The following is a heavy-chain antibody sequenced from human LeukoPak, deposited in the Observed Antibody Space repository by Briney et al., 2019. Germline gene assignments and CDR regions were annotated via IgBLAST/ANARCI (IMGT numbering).Heavy chain of an antibody. Sequence: GESPKISCKGSADSFTSDWIGWWRRLPAKDLEGRGMIFPGDSDTRYNPSLKDQVTTSADKSINTAYLQLSSLKASDTAMYYCARGDFRKGVFDVWGQGTMVTVSS. V-gene: IGHV5-51*01. J-gene: IGHJ3*01. CDR2: IFPGDSDT. CDR3: ARGDFRKGVFDV. CDR1: ADSFTSDW. D-gene: IGHD2-8*01.